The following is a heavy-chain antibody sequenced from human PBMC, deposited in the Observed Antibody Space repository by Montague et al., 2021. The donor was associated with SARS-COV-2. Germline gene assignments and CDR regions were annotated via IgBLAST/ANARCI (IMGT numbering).Heavy chain of an antibody. CDR2: IDWDDDK. D-gene: IGHD3-9*01. V-gene: IGHV2-70*11. Sequence: VKPTQTLTLTCTFSGFSLSTSEMCVSWIRQPPGKALEWLARIDWDDDKYYSTSLKTRLTISKDTSKNQVVLTMTNMDPVDTATYYCARGYYDILTGYLDAFDIWGQGTMVTVSS. CDR3: ARGYYDILTGYLDAFDI. J-gene: IGHJ3*02. CDR1: GFSLSTSEMC.